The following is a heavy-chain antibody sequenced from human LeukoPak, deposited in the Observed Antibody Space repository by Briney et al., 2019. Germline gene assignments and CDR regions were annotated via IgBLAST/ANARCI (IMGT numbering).Heavy chain of an antibody. CDR2: ISSSGSTI. CDR3: ARGANYDSSGYYY. J-gene: IGHJ4*02. CDR1: GFTFSSYE. V-gene: IGHV3-48*03. Sequence: PGGSLRLSCAASGFTFSSYEMNWVRQAPGKGLEWVSYISSSGSTIYYADSVKGRFTISRDNAKNSLYLQMNSLRAEDTAVYYCARGANYDSSGYYYWGQGTLVTVSS. D-gene: IGHD3-22*01.